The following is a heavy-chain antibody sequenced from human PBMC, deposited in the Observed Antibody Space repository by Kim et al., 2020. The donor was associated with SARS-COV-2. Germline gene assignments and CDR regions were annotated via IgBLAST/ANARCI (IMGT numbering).Heavy chain of an antibody. V-gene: IGHV3-49*03. CDR3: TRARSEDIVVVVAATEPDY. CDR1: GFTFGDYA. Sequence: GGSLRLSCTASGFTFGDYAMSWFRQAPGKGLEWVGFIRSKAYGGTTEYAASVKGRFTISRDDSKSIAYLQMNSLKTEDTAVYYCTRARSEDIVVVVAATEPDYWGQGTLVTVSS. D-gene: IGHD2-15*01. CDR2: IRSKAYGGTT. J-gene: IGHJ4*02.